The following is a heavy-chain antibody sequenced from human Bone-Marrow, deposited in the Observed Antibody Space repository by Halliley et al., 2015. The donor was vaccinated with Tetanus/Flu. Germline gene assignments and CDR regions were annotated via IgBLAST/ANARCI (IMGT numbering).Heavy chain of an antibody. D-gene: IGHD1-26*01. J-gene: IGHJ4*02. Sequence: SLRLSCAASGFTFTSYWMSWVRQAPGKRLEWVANIKQDGSEREYVDSVKGRFTISRDNAKNSLYVQMNSLRAEDTAVYYCAREGAGGFDSWGQGTLVTVSA. CDR1: GFTFTSYW. V-gene: IGHV3-7*01. CDR2: IKQDGSER. CDR3: AREGAGGFDS.